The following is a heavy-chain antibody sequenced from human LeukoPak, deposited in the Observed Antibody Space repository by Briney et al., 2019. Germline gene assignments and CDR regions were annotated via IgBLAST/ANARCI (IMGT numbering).Heavy chain of an antibody. Sequence: ASVKVSCKAFGYTFTSNYMHWVRQAPGQGPEWMGVISPSGGSTTYAQKFQGRVTMTRDMSTSTVYMELSSLRSEDTAVYYCAARSELDAFDIWGQGTMVTVSS. D-gene: IGHD1-26*01. CDR2: ISPSGGST. V-gene: IGHV1-46*01. CDR3: AARSELDAFDI. J-gene: IGHJ3*02. CDR1: GYTFTSNY.